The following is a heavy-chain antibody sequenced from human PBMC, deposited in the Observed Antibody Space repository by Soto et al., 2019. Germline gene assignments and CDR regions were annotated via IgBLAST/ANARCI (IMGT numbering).Heavy chain of an antibody. CDR2: ISYDGSNK. CDR3: ARGHYYDSSGYSPDAFDI. Sequence: GGSLRLSCAASGFTFSSYAMHWVRQAPGKGLEWVAVISYDGSNKYYADSVKGRFTISRDKSKNTLYLQMNSLRAEDTAVYYCARGHYYDSSGYSPDAFDIWGQGTMVTVSS. J-gene: IGHJ3*02. CDR1: GFTFSSYA. D-gene: IGHD3-22*01. V-gene: IGHV3-30-3*01.